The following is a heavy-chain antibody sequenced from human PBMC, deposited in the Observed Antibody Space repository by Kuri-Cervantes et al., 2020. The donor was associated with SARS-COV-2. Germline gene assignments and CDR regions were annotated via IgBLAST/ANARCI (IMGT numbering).Heavy chain of an antibody. J-gene: IGHJ1*01. D-gene: IGHD3-22*01. V-gene: IGHV1-18*04. CDR3: ARDQIVVVTKGSSIEYFQH. CDR2: ISAYNGNT. CDR1: GYNFSEYY. Sequence: ASVKVSCKSSGYNFSEYYVHWVRQAPGQGLEWMGWISAYNGNTNYAQKLQGRVTMTTDTSTSTAYMELRSLRSDDTAVYYCARDQIVVVTKGSSIEYFQHWGQGTLVTVSS.